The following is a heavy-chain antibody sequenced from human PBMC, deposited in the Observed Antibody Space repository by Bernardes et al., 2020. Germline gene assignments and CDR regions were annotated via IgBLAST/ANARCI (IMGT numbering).Heavy chain of an antibody. CDR1: GGSISSYY. D-gene: IGHD4-17*01. CDR3: ARGSYDYGDPRAYFQH. CDR2: IYYSGST. V-gene: IGHV4-59*01. Sequence: SLTCTVSGGSISSYYWSWIRQPPGKGLEWIGYIYYSGSTNYNPSLKSRVTISVDTSKNQFSLKLSSVTAADTAVYYCARGSYDYGDPRAYFQHWGQGTLVTVSS. J-gene: IGHJ1*01.